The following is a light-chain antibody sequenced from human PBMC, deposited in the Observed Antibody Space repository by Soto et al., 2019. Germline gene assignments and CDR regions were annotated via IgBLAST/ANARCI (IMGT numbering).Light chain of an antibody. Sequence: QSALTQPRSVSESPGQSVTISCSGTSSDVGGYKYVSWYQQHPGEAPKLMIYDVSKRPSGVPDRFSGSKSGSTASLTISGLQAEDEADYYCCSYAGSSTWVFGGGTKLTVL. CDR3: CSYAGSSTWV. CDR1: SSDVGGYKY. CDR2: DVS. V-gene: IGLV2-11*01. J-gene: IGLJ3*02.